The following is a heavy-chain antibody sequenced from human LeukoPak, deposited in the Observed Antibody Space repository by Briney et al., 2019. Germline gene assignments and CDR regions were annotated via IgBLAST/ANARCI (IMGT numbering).Heavy chain of an antibody. D-gene: IGHD4-17*01. J-gene: IGHJ4*02. Sequence: GESLQISCQGSGSSFTSYWIGWVRQLPGKGLEWMGIIYPGDSDTRYSPSFQGQVTISADKSISTAYLQWSSLKASDTAMYYCARPGYGDKLDYWGQGTLVTVSS. CDR2: IYPGDSDT. V-gene: IGHV5-51*01. CDR1: GSSFTSYW. CDR3: ARPGYGDKLDY.